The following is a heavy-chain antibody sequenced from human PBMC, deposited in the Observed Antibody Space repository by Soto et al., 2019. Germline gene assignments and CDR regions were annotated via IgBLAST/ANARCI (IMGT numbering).Heavy chain of an antibody. J-gene: IGHJ6*02. D-gene: IGHD6-6*01. CDR1: WGSVSSGGYY. CDR2: IYYSGST. CDR3: ARGFGEQLVAGYYYYGMDV. V-gene: IGHV4-61*08. Sequence: EILSHTCTVSWGSVSSGGYYWSWIRQPPGKGLEWIGYIYYSGSTNYNPSLKSRVTISVDTSKNQFSLKLSSVTAADTAVYYCARGFGEQLVAGYYYYGMDVWGQGTTVTVSS.